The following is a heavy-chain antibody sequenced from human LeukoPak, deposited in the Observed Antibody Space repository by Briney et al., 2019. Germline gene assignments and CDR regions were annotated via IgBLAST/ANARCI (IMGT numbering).Heavy chain of an antibody. V-gene: IGHV3-11*01. J-gene: IGHJ4*02. Sequence: GGSLKLSCAASGFTFSDYYMSWIRQAPGKGLEWVSYISSSGSTIYYADSVKGRFTISRDNVKNSLYLQTNSLRAEDTAVYYCARVERELVDYWGQGTLVTVSS. D-gene: IGHD1-26*01. CDR2: ISSSGSTI. CDR1: GFTFSDYY. CDR3: ARVERELVDY.